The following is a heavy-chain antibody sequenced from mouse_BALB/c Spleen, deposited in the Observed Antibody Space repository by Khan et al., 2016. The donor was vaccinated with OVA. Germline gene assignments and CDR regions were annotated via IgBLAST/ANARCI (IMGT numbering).Heavy chain of an antibody. Sequence: QVQLQQSGPELVKPGASVKMSYKASGYTFKSFYIHWVMQRPGQGLEWIGWIYPGDGRTKYNEKFKGKTTLTEDKSSSTAYMLLSSLTSEDSAIYFCAISYYGSFWYFDVWGAGTAVTVSS. D-gene: IGHD1-1*01. V-gene: IGHV1S56*01. CDR1: GYTFKSFY. J-gene: IGHJ1*01. CDR3: AISYYGSFWYFDV. CDR2: IYPGDGRT.